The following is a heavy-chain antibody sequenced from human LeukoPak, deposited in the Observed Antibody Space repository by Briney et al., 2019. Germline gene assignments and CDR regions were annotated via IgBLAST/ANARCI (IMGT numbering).Heavy chain of an antibody. Sequence: ASVKVSCKASGYTFTNYDIDWVRQATGQGLEWMGWMNPNSGDTGYAQKFQGRVTMTRDTSISTAYMELTSLTSDDTAIFYCARTGMGGNVWIDSWGQGTLVTVSS. D-gene: IGHD1-26*01. CDR3: ARTGMGGNVWIDS. V-gene: IGHV1-8*01. CDR2: MNPNSGDT. J-gene: IGHJ5*01. CDR1: GYTFTNYD.